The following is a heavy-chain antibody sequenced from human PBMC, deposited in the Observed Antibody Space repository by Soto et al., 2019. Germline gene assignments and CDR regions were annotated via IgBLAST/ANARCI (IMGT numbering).Heavy chain of an antibody. CDR2: IDPSDSYT. J-gene: IGHJ4*02. CDR1: EYSFTNYW. Sequence: GESLKISCKGSEYSFTNYWITWVRQMPGKGLEWMGSIDPSDSYTSYSPSCQGHVTISADKSISTAYLQWSSLKASDTAMYYCARQGNGAEGFDYWGQGTLVTVSS. V-gene: IGHV5-10-1*01. D-gene: IGHD4-17*01. CDR3: ARQGNGAEGFDY.